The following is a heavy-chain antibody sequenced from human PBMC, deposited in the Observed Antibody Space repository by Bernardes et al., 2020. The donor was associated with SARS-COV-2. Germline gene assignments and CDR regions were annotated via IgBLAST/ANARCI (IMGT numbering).Heavy chain of an antibody. D-gene: IGHD1-1*01. CDR2: FDPEDGET. V-gene: IGHV1-24*01. CDR1: GYTLTELS. CDR3: ARDTNWNDFDY. J-gene: IGHJ4*02. Sequence: ASVKVSCKVSGYTLTELSMHWVRQAPGKGLEWMGGFDPEDGETIYAQKFQGRVTMTEDTSTNTAHMELRGLTSDDTAVYYCARDTNWNDFDYWGQGTLVTVSS.